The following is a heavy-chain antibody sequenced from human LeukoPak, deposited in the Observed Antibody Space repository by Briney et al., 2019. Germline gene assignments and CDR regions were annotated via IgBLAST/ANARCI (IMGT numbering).Heavy chain of an antibody. CDR3: AKGLTTNCRGCYFDY. CDR2: ITDGGDNT. CDR1: RFTFSYYS. D-gene: IGHD1-1*01. Sequence: GGSLRLPCAASRFTFSYYSMNWVRQAPGKGLEWVSAITDGGDNTYYADSVKGRFTISRDNSKNTLYLQMNSLRAEDTAVYYCAKGLTTNCRGCYFDYWGQGTQVTVSS. J-gene: IGHJ4*02. V-gene: IGHV3-23*01.